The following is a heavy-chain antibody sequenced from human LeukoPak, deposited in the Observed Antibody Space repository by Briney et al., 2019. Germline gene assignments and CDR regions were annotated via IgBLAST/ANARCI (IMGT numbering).Heavy chain of an antibody. CDR1: GGSISSSSYY. CDR2: IYYSGST. J-gene: IGHJ4*02. D-gene: IGHD5-12*01. CDR3: ARARGYSGYDI. V-gene: IGHV4-39*07. Sequence: PSETLSLTCTVSGGSISSSSYYWGWIRQPPGKGLEWIGSIYYSGSTYYNPSLKSRVTISVDTSKNQFSLKLSSVTAADTAVYYCARARGYSGYDIWGQGTLVTVSS.